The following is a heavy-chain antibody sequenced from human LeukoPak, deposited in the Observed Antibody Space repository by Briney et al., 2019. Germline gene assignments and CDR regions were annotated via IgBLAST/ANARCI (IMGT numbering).Heavy chain of an antibody. J-gene: IGHJ4*02. CDR1: GFTFSSYA. CDR3: AKDKGLLWFPPGPGFDY. Sequence: GGSLRLSCAASGFTFSSYAMSWVRQAPGKGLGWVSAISGSGGSTYYADSVKGRFTISRDNSKNTLYLQMNSLRAEDTAVYYCAKDKGLLWFPPGPGFDYWGQGTLVTVSS. D-gene: IGHD3-10*01. CDR2: ISGSGGST. V-gene: IGHV3-23*01.